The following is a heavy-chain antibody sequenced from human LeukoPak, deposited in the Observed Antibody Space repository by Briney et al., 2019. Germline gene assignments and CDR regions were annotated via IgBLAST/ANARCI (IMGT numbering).Heavy chain of an antibody. CDR1: GYTFTSYG. CDR2: ISAYNGNT. D-gene: IGHD2-15*01. CDR3: ARDQGGTYIDC. J-gene: IGHJ4*02. V-gene: IGHV1-18*01. Sequence: GASVKVSCKASGYTFTSYGISWVRQAPGQGLEWLGWISAYNGNTNYAQKLQGRVTMTTDTSTSTVYMELRSLRSDDSAVYYCARDQGGTYIDCWGQGTLVTVSS.